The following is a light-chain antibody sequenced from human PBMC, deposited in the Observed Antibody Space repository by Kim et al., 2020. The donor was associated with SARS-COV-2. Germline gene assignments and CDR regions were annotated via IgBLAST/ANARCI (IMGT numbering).Light chain of an antibody. CDR1: QNINKW. J-gene: IGKJ1*01. CDR2: AAS. V-gene: IGKV1-5*03. Sequence: DIQMTQSPSILSASVGDRVTITCRASQNINKWLAWSQQKPGKAPKLLIYAASTLERGVPSRFSGSGSGTEFTLTISSLQSDDFATYHCQQYDSMPWTFGQGTKVDIK. CDR3: QQYDSMPWT.